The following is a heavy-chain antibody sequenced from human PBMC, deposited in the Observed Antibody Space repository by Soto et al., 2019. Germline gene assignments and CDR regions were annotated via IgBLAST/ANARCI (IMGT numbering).Heavy chain of an antibody. CDR2: ISGSGVST. Sequence: EVQLLESGGGLVQPGESLRLSCAVSGFTFSSNVMSWVRQVPGKGLEWVSVISGSGVSTYYADSVKGRFTISRDNSKSTLFLQMNSLRAEDTAVYYCATGGWSRGRLDYWGPGTLVTVSS. CDR3: ATGGWSRGRLDY. D-gene: IGHD6-19*01. CDR1: GFTFSSNV. V-gene: IGHV3-23*01. J-gene: IGHJ4*02.